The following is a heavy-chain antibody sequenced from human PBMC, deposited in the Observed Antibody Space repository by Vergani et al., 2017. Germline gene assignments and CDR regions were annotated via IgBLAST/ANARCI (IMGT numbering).Heavy chain of an antibody. J-gene: IGHJ4*02. CDR1: GYTFTDYF. CDR3: ARVGTSSNRYYFDY. V-gene: IGHV1-2*02. D-gene: IGHD2-2*01. Sequence: QVQLVQSGAEVKKPGASVKVSCKASGYTFTDYFMRWVRQAPGQGLEWMGWSNPNSGGTNYAQKFQGRVTMTRDTSISTAYMELSNLRSDDTAVYYCARVGTSSNRYYFDYWGQGTLVTVSS. CDR2: SNPNSGGT.